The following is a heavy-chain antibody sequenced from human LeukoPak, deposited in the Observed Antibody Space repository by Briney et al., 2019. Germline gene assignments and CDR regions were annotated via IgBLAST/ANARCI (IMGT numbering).Heavy chain of an antibody. V-gene: IGHV3-30*02. CDR2: IRYDGSNK. CDR3: VSSRDIVVVPAAMLDY. Sequence: PGGSLRLSCAASGFTFSSYGMHWVRQAPGKGLEWVAFIRYDGSNKYYADSVKGRFTISRDNSKNTLYLQMNSLRAEDTAVYYCVSSRDIVVVPAAMLDYWGQGTLVTVSS. J-gene: IGHJ4*02. D-gene: IGHD2-2*01. CDR1: GFTFSSYG.